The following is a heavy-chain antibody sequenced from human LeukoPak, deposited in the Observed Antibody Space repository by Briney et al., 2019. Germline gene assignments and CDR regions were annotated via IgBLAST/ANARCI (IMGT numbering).Heavy chain of an antibody. CDR3: ARDYYDSSGYYSGRGAFDI. D-gene: IGHD3-22*01. J-gene: IGHJ3*02. CDR2: INPSGGST. CDR1: GGTFSSYA. Sequence: ASVKVSCKASGGTFSSYAISWVRQAPGQGLEWMGIINPSGGSTSYAQKFQGRVTMTRDTSTSTVYMELSSLRSEDTAVYYCARDYYDSSGYYSGRGAFDIWGQGTMVTVSS. V-gene: IGHV1-46*01.